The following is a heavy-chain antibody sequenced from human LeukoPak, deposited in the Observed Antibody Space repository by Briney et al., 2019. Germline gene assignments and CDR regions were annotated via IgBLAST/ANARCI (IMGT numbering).Heavy chain of an antibody. CDR1: GGSISSHY. J-gene: IGHJ4*02. CDR2: MYYSGST. Sequence: SETLSLTCTVSGGSISSHYWSWIRQPPGKGLEWIGYMYYSGSTKYNSSFKSRVTISVDTSKNQFSLKLSSVTAADTAVYYCARQRVLRYFDWSPGPRSYFDYWGQGTLVTVSS. D-gene: IGHD3-9*01. CDR3: ARQRVLRYFDWSPGPRSYFDY. V-gene: IGHV4-59*08.